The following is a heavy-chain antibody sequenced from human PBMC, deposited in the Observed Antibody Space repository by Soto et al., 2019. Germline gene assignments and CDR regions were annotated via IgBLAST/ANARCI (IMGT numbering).Heavy chain of an antibody. CDR1: GGTFSSYA. J-gene: IGHJ4*02. CDR3: AGPRDYDYVWGSYRYTVTPFDY. CDR2: IIPIFGTA. Sequence: QVQLVQSGAEVKKPGSSVKVSCKASGGTFSSYAISWVRQAPGQGLEWMGGIIPIFGTANYAQKLQGRVTITADESESKAYMELRSLRYEDTDVYYCAGPRDYDYVWGSYRYTVTPFDYWGQGTLVTVSS. V-gene: IGHV1-69*01. D-gene: IGHD3-16*02.